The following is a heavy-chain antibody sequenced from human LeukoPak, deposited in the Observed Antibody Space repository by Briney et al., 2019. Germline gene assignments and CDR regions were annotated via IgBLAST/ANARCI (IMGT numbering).Heavy chain of an antibody. V-gene: IGHV3-23*01. J-gene: IGHJ4*02. CDR1: AFPFSTYV. CDR3: AKGGLTTPLHY. CDR2: ISGDGART. Sequence: GGSLRLSCAASAFPFSTYVMSWVCQAPGGGLERISSISGDGARTYYTNSVKGRFTIFRDNPKNTLFLQVNSLRVEDTAVYYCAKGGLTTPLHYWGQGTLVTVSS. D-gene: IGHD1-14*01.